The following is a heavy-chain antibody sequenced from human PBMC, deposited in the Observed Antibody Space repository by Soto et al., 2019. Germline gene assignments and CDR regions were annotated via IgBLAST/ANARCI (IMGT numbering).Heavy chain of an antibody. CDR1: GFTFSSCG. CDR2: ISYDGSNK. V-gene: IGHV3-30*18. J-gene: IGHJ4*02. D-gene: IGHD3-16*01. Sequence: QVQLVESGGGVVQPGRSLRLSCVASGFTFSSCGIHWVRQAPGKGLEWVAVISYDGSNKYYIDSVKGRFTISRDNSKNTLYLQMNSLRTDDTAVYYCAKDEGSYAKRPHDNWGQGTLVTVSS. CDR3: AKDEGSYAKRPHDN.